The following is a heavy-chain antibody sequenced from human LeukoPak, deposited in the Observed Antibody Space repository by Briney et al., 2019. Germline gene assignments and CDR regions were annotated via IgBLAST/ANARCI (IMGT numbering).Heavy chain of an antibody. CDR2: ISGSGGST. V-gene: IGHV3-23*01. CDR3: ARVDDYGDYAWFDP. J-gene: IGHJ5*02. CDR1: GFTFSDYY. D-gene: IGHD4-17*01. Sequence: GGSLRLSCAASGFTFSDYYMSWIRQAPGKGLEWVSAISGSGGSTYYADSVKGRFTISRDNSKNTLYLQMNSLRAEDTAVYYCARVDDYGDYAWFDPWGQGTLVTVSS.